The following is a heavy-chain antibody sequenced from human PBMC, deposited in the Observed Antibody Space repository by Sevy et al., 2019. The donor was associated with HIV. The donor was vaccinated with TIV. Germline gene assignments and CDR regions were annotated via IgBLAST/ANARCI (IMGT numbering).Heavy chain of an antibody. CDR3: ARGVGELFEGGDY. D-gene: IGHD3-10*01. CDR2: IIPILGIA. J-gene: IGHJ4*02. Sequence: ASVKVSCKASGGTFSSYAISWVRQAPGQGLEWMGRIIPILGIANYAQKFQGRVTITADKSTSTAYMELSSLRSEDTAVYYWARGVGELFEGGDYWGQGTLVTVSS. CDR1: GGTFSSYA. V-gene: IGHV1-69*04.